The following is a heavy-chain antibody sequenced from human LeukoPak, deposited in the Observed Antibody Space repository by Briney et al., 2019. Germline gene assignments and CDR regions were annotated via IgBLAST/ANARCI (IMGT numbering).Heavy chain of an antibody. CDR1: GGSISSSSYY. CDR2: IYHSGKT. Sequence: SETLSLTCTVSGGSISSSSYYWGWMRQPPGKGLEWIGTIYHSGKTYYNPSLKSRVTISVDTSKNQFSLKLSSVTAADTAVYYCARSSGWSRNSYYYYYMDVWGKGTTVTVSS. V-gene: IGHV4-39*07. CDR3: ARSSGWSRNSYYYYYMDV. J-gene: IGHJ6*03. D-gene: IGHD6-19*01.